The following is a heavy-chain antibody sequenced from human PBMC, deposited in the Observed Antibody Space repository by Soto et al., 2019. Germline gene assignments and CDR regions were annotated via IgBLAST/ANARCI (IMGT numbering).Heavy chain of an antibody. V-gene: IGHV6-1*01. CDR2: TYYRSKWYN. CDR1: GDSVSSNSAA. Sequence: SQTLSLTCAISGDSVSSNSAAWNWIRQSPSRGLEWLGRTYYRSKWYNDYAVSVKSRITINPDTSKNQFSPQLNSVTPEDTAVYYCAISLAAAGTPGNWFDPWGQGTLVTVSS. CDR3: AISLAAAGTPGNWFDP. D-gene: IGHD6-13*01. J-gene: IGHJ5*02.